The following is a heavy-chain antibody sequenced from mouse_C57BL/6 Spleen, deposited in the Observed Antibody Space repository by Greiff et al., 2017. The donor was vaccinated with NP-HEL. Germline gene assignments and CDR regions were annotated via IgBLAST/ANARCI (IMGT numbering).Heavy chain of an antibody. CDR3: ARSEYDYETGDY. CDR2: IYPGDGDT. Sequence: VQLQQSGPELVKPGASVKISCKASGYAFSSSWMNWVKQRPGKGLEWIGRIYPGDGDTNYNGKFKGKATLTADKSSSTAYMQLSSLTSEDSAVYFCARSEYDYETGDYWGQGTTLTVSS. J-gene: IGHJ2*01. CDR1: GYAFSSSW. V-gene: IGHV1-82*01. D-gene: IGHD2-4*01.